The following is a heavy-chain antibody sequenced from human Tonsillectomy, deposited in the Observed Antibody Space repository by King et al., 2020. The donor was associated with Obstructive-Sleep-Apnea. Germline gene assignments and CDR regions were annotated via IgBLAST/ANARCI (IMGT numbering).Heavy chain of an antibody. J-gene: IGHJ4*02. D-gene: IGHD6-19*01. Sequence: QLVQSGAEVKKPGESLKISCKGSGYSFSNEWIGWVRQMPGKGLEWMGTIYPGDSDTRYSPSFQGQVTISADSSISTAYLQWSSLKASDTAIYYCVRRQDNIAVIDYWGQGSLVTVSS. CDR3: VRRQDNIAVIDY. CDR2: IYPGDSDT. CDR1: GYSFSNEW. V-gene: IGHV5-51*01.